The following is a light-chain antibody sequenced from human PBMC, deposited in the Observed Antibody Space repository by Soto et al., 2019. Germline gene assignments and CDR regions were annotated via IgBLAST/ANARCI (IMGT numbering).Light chain of an antibody. V-gene: IGKV3-15*01. J-gene: IGKJ4*01. CDR2: QTS. CDR3: QQYNKWPLT. CDR1: QSVSIN. Sequence: EIMMTQSPATLSVSPGERATLSCRASQSVSINLAWYQQKPGQAPRLPIYQTSTRATGIPARFSGAGSGTDFTLSISSLQSEDFAVYHCQQYNKWPLTFGGGTRVEIK.